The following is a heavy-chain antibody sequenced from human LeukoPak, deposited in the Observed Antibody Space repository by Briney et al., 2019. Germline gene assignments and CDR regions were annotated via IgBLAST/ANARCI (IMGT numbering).Heavy chain of an antibody. D-gene: IGHD2-21*02. V-gene: IGHV1-18*01. Sequence: ASVKVSCKASGYTFTSYGISWVRQAPGKGLEWMGWISAYNGNTNYAQKLQGRVTMTTDTSTSTAYMELRSLRSDDTAVYYCARGPLAYCGGDCPSPLDYWGQGTLVTVSS. CDR2: ISAYNGNT. CDR1: GYTFTSYG. J-gene: IGHJ4*02. CDR3: ARGPLAYCGGDCPSPLDY.